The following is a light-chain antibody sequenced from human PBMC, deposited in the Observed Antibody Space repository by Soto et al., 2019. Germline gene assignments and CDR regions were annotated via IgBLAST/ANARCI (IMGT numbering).Light chain of an antibody. J-gene: IGKJ1*01. CDR2: AAS. Sequence: AIRMTQSPSSLSASTGDRVTITCRASQGISSYLAWYQQKPGKAPKLLIYAASTLQSGVPSRFSGSGSGTDFTLTISCLQSEDFATYYCQQSYSTTRTFGQGTKVDIK. CDR1: QGISSY. CDR3: QQSYSTTRT. V-gene: IGKV1-8*01.